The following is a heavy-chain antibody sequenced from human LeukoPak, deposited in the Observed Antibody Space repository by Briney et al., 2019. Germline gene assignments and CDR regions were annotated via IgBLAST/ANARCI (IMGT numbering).Heavy chain of an antibody. CDR1: VYTFPSYV. CDR2: ISAYNGNT. V-gene: IGHV1-18*01. CDR3: AGAVRSSSWYGAYYYYGMDV. J-gene: IGHJ6*02. D-gene: IGHD6-13*01. Sequence: GAAVKVSCQACVYTFPSYVISGLGQAPGQGRAWMGWISAYNGNTSYAQKLQGRVTMTTDTSTSTAYMGLRSLRSDDTAVYYCAGAVRSSSWYGAYYYYGMDVWGQGTTVTVSS.